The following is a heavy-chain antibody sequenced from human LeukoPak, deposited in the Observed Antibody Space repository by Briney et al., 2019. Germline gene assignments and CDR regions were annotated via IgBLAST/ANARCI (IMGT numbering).Heavy chain of an antibody. CDR2: IYTSGST. V-gene: IGHV4-61*02. J-gene: IGHJ4*02. CDR3: ASLIGYCSSTSCRGGFDY. CDR1: GGSISSGSYY. D-gene: IGHD2-2*01. Sequence: SETLSLTCTVSGGSISSGSYYWSWIRQPAGKGLEWIGRIYTSGSTNYNPSLKSRVTISVDTSKNQFSLKLSSVTAADTAVYYCASLIGYCSSTSCRGGFDYWGQGTLVTVSS.